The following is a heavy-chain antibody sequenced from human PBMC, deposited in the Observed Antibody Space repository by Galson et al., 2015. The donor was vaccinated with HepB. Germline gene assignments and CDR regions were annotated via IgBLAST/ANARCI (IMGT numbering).Heavy chain of an antibody. CDR1: AYTLTDYY. CDR2: INPDSGGT. J-gene: IGHJ1*01. CDR3: ARDYYDRSGPPAEYFQH. Sequence: SVKVSCKASAYTLTDYYIHWVRQAPGQGLEWMGWINPDSGGTNYAQKFQGRVTMTRDTSINTAYMELNRLRSDDSAVYYCARDYYDRSGPPAEYFQHWGQGTLVTVSS. D-gene: IGHD3-22*01. V-gene: IGHV1-2*02.